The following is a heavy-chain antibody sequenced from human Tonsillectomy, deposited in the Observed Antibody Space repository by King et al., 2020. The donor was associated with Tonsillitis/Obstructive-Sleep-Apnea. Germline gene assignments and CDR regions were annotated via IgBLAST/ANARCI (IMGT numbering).Heavy chain of an antibody. CDR2: IRSKTYWGAK. CDR3: ARVIVVVPAAPDY. J-gene: IGHJ4*02. Sequence: VQLVESGGGLVQPGRSLRLSCTASGFTFGDYGMSWVRQAPGKGLEWVGFIRSKTYWGAKEYAASVKGRFTISRDDSKSIAYLQMNSLKTEDTAMYYCARVIVVVPAAPDYWGQGTLVTVSS. D-gene: IGHD2-2*01. V-gene: IGHV3-49*04. CDR1: GFTFGDYG.